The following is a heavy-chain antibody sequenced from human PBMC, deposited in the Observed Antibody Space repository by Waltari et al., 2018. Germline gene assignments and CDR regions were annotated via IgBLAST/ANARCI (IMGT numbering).Heavy chain of an antibody. J-gene: IGHJ4*02. D-gene: IGHD3-16*01. CDR2: IKDDDDDT. CDR1: GFTFGNYA. Sequence: EVQVLESGGGLVQPGGSLRLSCTASGFTFGNYAMRWVRQAPGQGLEWVSSIKDDDDDTYYADSVKGRFTISRDNSKNTLYLQMNSLRDDDTAVYYCARLAIMRVSGWFDCWGQGTLVTVSS. CDR3: ARLAIMRVSGWFDC. V-gene: IGHV3-23*01.